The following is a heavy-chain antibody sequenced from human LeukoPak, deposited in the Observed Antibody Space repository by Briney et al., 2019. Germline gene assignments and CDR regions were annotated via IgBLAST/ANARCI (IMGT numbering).Heavy chain of an antibody. CDR3: AKVRGTYSSGFFFDY. V-gene: IGHV3-9*01. J-gene: IGHJ4*02. Sequence: PGRSLRLSCAASGFTFDDYAMHWVRQAPGKGLEWLSIISWNSGYIGYADSVKGRFTISRDNAKNSLYLQMDSLRAEDTGFYYCAKVRGTYSSGFFFDYWGQGTLVTVSS. D-gene: IGHD6-19*01. CDR2: ISWNSGYI. CDR1: GFTFDDYA.